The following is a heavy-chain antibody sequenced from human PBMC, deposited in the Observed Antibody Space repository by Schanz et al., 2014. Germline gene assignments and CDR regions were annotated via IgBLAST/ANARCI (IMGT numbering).Heavy chain of an antibody. CDR1: AFIFRSYS. J-gene: IGHJ4*02. CDR3: ASPALVQGLMPEYYFDY. CDR2: ISRSSSTI. D-gene: IGHD3-10*01. Sequence: EVQLVESGGGLVQPGGSLRLSCAASAFIFRSYSMHWVRQAPGKGLEWVSYISRSSSTIYYADSVRGRFTISRDNAKNSLYLQMNSLRAEDTAVYYCASPALVQGLMPEYYFDYWGQGTLATVSS. V-gene: IGHV3-48*01.